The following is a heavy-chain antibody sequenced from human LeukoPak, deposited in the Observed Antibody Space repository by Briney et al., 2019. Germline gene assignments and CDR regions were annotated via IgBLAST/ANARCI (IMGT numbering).Heavy chain of an antibody. D-gene: IGHD3-22*01. J-gene: IGHJ4*02. CDR1: GFTFSNAW. Sequence: GGSLRLSCAASGFTFSNAWMSWVRQAPGKGLEWVGRIKSKTEGGTTDYAAPVEGRFTISRDDSKNTLYLQMNSLKTEDTAVYYCTTGVELYYYDSSGYYHLWGQGTLVTVSS. CDR3: TTGVELYYYDSSGYYHL. V-gene: IGHV3-15*07. CDR2: IKSKTEGGTT.